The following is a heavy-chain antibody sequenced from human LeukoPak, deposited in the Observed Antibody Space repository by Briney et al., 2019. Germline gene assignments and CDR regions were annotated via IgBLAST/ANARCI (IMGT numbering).Heavy chain of an antibody. CDR1: GFTFSSYA. CDR3: AKGVAVAGPPLYYFDY. V-gene: IGHV3-23*01. CDR2: ISGSGGST. J-gene: IGHJ4*02. Sequence: GGSLRLSCAASGFTFSSYAMSWVRQAPGKGLEWVSAISGSGGSTCYADSVKGRFTISRDNSKNTLYLQMNSLRAEDTAVYYCAKGVAVAGPPLYYFDYWGQGTLVTVSS. D-gene: IGHD6-19*01.